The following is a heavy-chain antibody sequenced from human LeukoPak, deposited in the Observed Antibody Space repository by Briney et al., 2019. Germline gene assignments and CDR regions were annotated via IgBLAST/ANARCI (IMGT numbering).Heavy chain of an antibody. V-gene: IGHV3-9*01. CDR2: ISWNSGSI. J-gene: IGHJ4*02. D-gene: IGHD2-15*01. Sequence: GGSLRLSCAASGFTFDDYAMHWVRQAPGKGLEWVSGISWNSGSIGYAGSVKGRFTISRDNAKNSLYLQMNSLRAEDTALYYCAKGLQGIWYYFDYWGQGTLVTVSS. CDR1: GFTFDDYA. CDR3: AKGLQGIWYYFDY.